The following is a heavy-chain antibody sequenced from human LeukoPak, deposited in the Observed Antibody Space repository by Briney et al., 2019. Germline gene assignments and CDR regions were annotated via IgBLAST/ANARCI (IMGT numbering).Heavy chain of an antibody. CDR1: GFTFSSYA. J-gene: IGHJ4*02. CDR2: ISGSGGST. V-gene: IGHV3-23*01. D-gene: IGHD3-3*01. Sequence: PGGSLRLSCAASGFTFSSYAMSWVRQAPGKGLEWVSAISGSGGSTYYADSVKGRFTISRDNSKNTLYLQMNSLRAEDTAVYYCAKDREGITIFGVVITNMESDYWGQGTLVTVSS. CDR3: AKDREGITIFGVVITNMESDY.